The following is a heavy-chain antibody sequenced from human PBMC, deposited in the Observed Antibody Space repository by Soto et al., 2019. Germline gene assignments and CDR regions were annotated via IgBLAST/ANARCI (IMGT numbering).Heavy chain of an antibody. V-gene: IGHV1-18*01. J-gene: IGHJ5*02. CDR2: ISAYNGNT. CDR1: GYTFTSYG. D-gene: IGHD3-16*01. Sequence: QVQLVQSGAEVKKPGASVKVSCKASGYTFTSYGISWVRQAPGQGLEWMGWISAYNGNTNYAQKLQGRVTMTTDTSTRTAHMELRSLRSDDTAVYYCARVGGDTWPSNNWFDPWGQGTLVTVSS. CDR3: ARVGGDTWPSNNWFDP.